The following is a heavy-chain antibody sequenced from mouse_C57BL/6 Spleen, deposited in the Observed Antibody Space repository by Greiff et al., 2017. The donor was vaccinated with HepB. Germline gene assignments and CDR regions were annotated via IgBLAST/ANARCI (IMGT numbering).Heavy chain of an antibody. CDR1: GYTFTSYW. CDR3: ARAGDYYGSRLDY. Sequence: QVQLQQPGAELVMPGASVKLSCKASGYTFTSYWMHWVKQRPGQGLEWIGEIDPSDSYTNYNQKFKGKSTLTVDKSSSTAYMQLSRLTSEDSAVYYCARAGDYYGSRLDYWGQGTTLTVSS. J-gene: IGHJ2*01. V-gene: IGHV1-69*01. D-gene: IGHD1-1*01. CDR2: IDPSDSYT.